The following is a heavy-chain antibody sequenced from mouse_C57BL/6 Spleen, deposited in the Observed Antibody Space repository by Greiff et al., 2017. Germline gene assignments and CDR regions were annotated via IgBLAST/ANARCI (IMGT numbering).Heavy chain of an antibody. Sequence: QVQLKESGAELVRPGASVTLSCKASGYTFTDYEMHWVKQTPVHGLEWIGAIDPETGGTAYNQKFKGKAILTADKSSSTAYMELRSLTSEDSAVYYCTRRDYDKTWLAYWGQGTLVTVSA. V-gene: IGHV1-15*01. D-gene: IGHD2-4*01. CDR3: TRRDYDKTWLAY. J-gene: IGHJ3*01. CDR2: IDPETGGT. CDR1: GYTFTDYE.